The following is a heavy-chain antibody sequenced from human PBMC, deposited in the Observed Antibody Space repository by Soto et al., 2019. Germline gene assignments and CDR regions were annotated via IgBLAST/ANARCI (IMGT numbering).Heavy chain of an antibody. CDR3: ASRYCRSTACYGSLEY. CDR2: IYTSGST. CDR1: GGSISNYY. D-gene: IGHD2-2*01. J-gene: IGHJ4*02. Sequence: SETLSLTCTVSGGSISNYYWTWIRQPAGKGLEWIGRIYTSGSTNYNPSLKSRVTMSVDTSKRQFSLELSSVIAADTAIYYCASRYCRSTACYGSLEYWGQGTLVTVSS. V-gene: IGHV4-4*07.